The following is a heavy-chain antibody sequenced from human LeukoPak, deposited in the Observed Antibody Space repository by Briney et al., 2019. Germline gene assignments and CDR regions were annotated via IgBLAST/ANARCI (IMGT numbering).Heavy chain of an antibody. V-gene: IGHV3-21*01. CDR3: ARGGYSSGWYPQTDAFDI. J-gene: IGHJ3*02. CDR2: ISSSSSYI. D-gene: IGHD6-19*01. Sequence: PGGSLRLSCAASGFTFSSYSMNWVRQAPGKGLEWVSSISSSSSYIYYADSVKGRFTISRDNAKNSPYLQMNSLRAEDTAVYYCARGGYSSGWYPQTDAFDIWGQGTMVTVSS. CDR1: GFTFSSYS.